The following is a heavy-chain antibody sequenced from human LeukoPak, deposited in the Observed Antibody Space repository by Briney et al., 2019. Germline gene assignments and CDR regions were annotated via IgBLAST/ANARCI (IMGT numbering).Heavy chain of an antibody. CDR2: ISSSSSYI. D-gene: IGHD6-19*01. J-gene: IGHJ4*02. Sequence: GGSLRLSCAASGFTFSSYSMNWVRQAPGKGLEWVSSISSSSSYIYYADSVKGRFTISRDNAENSLYLQMNSLRAEDTAVYYCARLRKWLAKSFDYWGQGTLVTVSS. CDR3: ARLRKWLAKSFDY. V-gene: IGHV3-21*01. CDR1: GFTFSSYS.